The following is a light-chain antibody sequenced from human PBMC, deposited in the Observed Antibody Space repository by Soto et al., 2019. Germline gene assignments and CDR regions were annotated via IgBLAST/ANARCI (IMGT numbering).Light chain of an antibody. Sequence: EIVLTQSPATLSLSLGERATLSCRASQSIGIYLAWYQHKLGQPPRLLIYDASNRATGIPVRFSGSGSGTDFTLTISSLEPEDFAVYYCQQRSTWPPFSFGPGTKVDIK. J-gene: IGKJ3*01. CDR2: DAS. CDR1: QSIGIY. V-gene: IGKV3-11*01. CDR3: QQRSTWPPFS.